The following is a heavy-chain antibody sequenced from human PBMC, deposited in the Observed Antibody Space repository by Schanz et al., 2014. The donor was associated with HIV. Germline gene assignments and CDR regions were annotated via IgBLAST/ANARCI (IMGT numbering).Heavy chain of an antibody. CDR2: INIDGSST. V-gene: IGHV3-74*01. D-gene: IGHD2-21*02. CDR1: GFTFSNYW. J-gene: IGHJ4*02. CDR3: ARGLVT. Sequence: EEKLVESGGGLVQPGGSLRLSCAASGFTFSNYWMHWVRQAPGKGLVWVSRINIDGSSTSYADSVKGRFTISRDNAKNTLYLQMNSLRVEDTAVYFCARGLVTWGQGTLVTVSS.